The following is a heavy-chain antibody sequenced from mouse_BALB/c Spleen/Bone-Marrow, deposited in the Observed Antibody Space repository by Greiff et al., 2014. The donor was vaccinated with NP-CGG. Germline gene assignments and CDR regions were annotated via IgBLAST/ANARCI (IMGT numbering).Heavy chain of an antibody. J-gene: IGHJ4*01. D-gene: IGHD2-4*01. CDR3: ARSEGDYDSAMDY. V-gene: IGHV3-2*02. Sequence: EVKLLESGPGLVKPSQSLSLTCTVTGYSITSDYAWNWIRQFPGNKLEWMGYISYSGSTSYNPSLKSRISITRDTSKNQFFLQLNSVTTGDTATYYCARSEGDYDSAMDYWGQGTSVTVSS. CDR1: GYSITSDYA. CDR2: ISYSGST.